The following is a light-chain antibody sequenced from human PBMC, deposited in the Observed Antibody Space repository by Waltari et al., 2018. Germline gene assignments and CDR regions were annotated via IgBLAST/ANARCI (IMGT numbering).Light chain of an antibody. Sequence: QSALTMLASVSGSPAQSLTISCTGTSIDVGDYDFVCWYQQHPGKAPKLMIYDVSNRPSGVSNRFSGSKSGNTASLTISGLQAEDEADYYCSSYIGSSTLELFGGGTSLTVL. V-gene: IGLV2-14*03. CDR3: SSYIGSSTLEL. CDR1: SIDVGDYDF. CDR2: DVS. J-gene: IGLJ2*01.